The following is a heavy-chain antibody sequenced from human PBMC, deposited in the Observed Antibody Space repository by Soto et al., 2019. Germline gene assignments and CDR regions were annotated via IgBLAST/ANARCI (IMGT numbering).Heavy chain of an antibody. D-gene: IGHD3-3*01. CDR1: GFTFSSYA. CDR3: AKTYYDFWSGRGGMDV. Sequence: PGGSLRLSCAASGFTFSSYAMSWVRQAPGKGLEWVSAISGSGGSTYYADSVKGRFTISRDNSKNTLYLQMNGLRAEDTAVYYCAKTYYDFWSGRGGMDVWGQGTTVTVSS. J-gene: IGHJ6*02. CDR2: ISGSGGST. V-gene: IGHV3-23*01.